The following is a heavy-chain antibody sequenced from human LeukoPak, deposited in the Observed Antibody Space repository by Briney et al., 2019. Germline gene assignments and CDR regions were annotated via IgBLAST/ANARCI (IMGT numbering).Heavy chain of an antibody. CDR2: IKPDGSEK. J-gene: IGHJ4*02. CDR1: GFSFSSYE. Sequence: TGGSLRLSCAASGFSFSSYEMNWVRQAPGRGLEWVANIKPDGSEKYYVDSVKGRFAISRDNAKNEVYLEMNSLRAEDTGVYYCSGRDSSRSPRAYWGQGTLVSVSS. D-gene: IGHD2-2*01. V-gene: IGHV3-7*01. CDR3: SGRDSSRSPRAY.